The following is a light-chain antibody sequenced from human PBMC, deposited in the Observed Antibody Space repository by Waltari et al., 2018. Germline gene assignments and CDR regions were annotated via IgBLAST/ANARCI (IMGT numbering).Light chain of an antibody. CDR3: QQYNNWPPLT. CDR1: HSVSSS. Sequence: EIVMTQSPATLSVSPGERATLPCRASHSVSSSLAWYQQKPGQAPRLLIYGASTRATGIPARFSGSGSGTEFTLTISSLQSEDFAIYYCQQYNNWPPLTFGGGTKVEIK. V-gene: IGKV3-15*01. J-gene: IGKJ4*01. CDR2: GAS.